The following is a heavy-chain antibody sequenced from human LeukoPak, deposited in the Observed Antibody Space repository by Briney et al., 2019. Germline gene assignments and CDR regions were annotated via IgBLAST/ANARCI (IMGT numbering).Heavy chain of an antibody. D-gene: IGHD3-10*01. J-gene: IGHJ4*02. V-gene: IGHV4-38-2*02. CDR3: AREGTIVYYGSGSPFDY. Sequence: PSETLSLTCTVSGYSISSGYYWGWIRQPPGKGLEWIGSIYHSGSTYYNPSLKSRVTISVDTSKNQFSLKLSSVTAADTAVYYCAREGTIVYYGSGSPFDYWGQGTLVTVSS. CDR1: GYSISSGYY. CDR2: IYHSGST.